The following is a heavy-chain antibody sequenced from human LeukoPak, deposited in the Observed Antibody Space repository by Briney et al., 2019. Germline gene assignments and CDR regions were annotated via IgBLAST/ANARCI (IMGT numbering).Heavy chain of an antibody. D-gene: IGHD4-23*01. J-gene: IGHJ4*02. Sequence: GESLKISYKGSGYSFTSYWINWVRQMPGKGLEWVGRIDPSDSYINYSPSFQGHVTISADKSISTAYLQWSSLKASDIAMYYCASRPFETTVVPWDFYWGQGTQVTVSS. CDR2: IDPSDSYI. V-gene: IGHV5-10-1*01. CDR1: GYSFTSYW. CDR3: ASRPFETTVVPWDFY.